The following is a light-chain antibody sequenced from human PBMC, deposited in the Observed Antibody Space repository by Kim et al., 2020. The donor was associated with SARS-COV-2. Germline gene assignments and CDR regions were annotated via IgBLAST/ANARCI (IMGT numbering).Light chain of an antibody. CDR1: KLGDKY. V-gene: IGLV3-1*01. CDR3: QAWDSSTAA. Sequence: GCPEQTASITCSGDKLGDKYACWYQQKPGQSPVLVIYQDSKRPSGIPERFSGSNSGNTATLTISGTQAMDEADYYCQAWDSSTAAFGTGTKVTVL. J-gene: IGLJ1*01. CDR2: QDS.